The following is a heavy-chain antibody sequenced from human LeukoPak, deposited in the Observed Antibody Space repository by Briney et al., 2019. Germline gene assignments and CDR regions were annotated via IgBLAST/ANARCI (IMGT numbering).Heavy chain of an antibody. J-gene: IGHJ5*02. Sequence: SLRLSCAASGFTFDDYAMHWVRQAPGKGLEWVSGISWNSGSIGYADSVKGRFTISRDNAKNSLYLQMNSLRAEDTALYYCARGRYWFDPWGQGTLVTVSS. CDR1: GFTFDDYA. D-gene: IGHD4-17*01. CDR3: ARGRYWFDP. CDR2: ISWNSGSI. V-gene: IGHV3-9*01.